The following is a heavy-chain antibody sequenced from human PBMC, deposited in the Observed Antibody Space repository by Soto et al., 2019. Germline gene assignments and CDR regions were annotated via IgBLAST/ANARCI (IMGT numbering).Heavy chain of an antibody. CDR1: GFMFENYA. J-gene: IGHJ5*02. CDR3: AKGKSENGVDWLDP. D-gene: IGHD2-8*01. CDR2: VRGNSYGA. Sequence: GGSLRLSCAASGFMFENYAMIWVRQAPGEGLEWVATVRGNSYGAYYADSVRGRFIISGDNSKNTMSLQLNSLRDDDTAIYYCAKGKSENGVDWLDPWGPGTLVTVSS. V-gene: IGHV3-23*01.